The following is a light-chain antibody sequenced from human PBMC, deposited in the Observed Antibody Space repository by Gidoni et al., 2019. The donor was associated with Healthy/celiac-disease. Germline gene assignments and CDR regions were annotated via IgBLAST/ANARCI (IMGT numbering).Light chain of an antibody. CDR3: QQYGSSMYT. J-gene: IGKJ2*01. Sequence: EIVLTTSPGTLSLSPGERATLSCTASQSVSSIDLSWYQQKPGHAARLLIYGASSRATGIPDRFSGSGSGTDFTLTISRLEPEDFAVYYCQQYGSSMYTFGQGTKLEIK. CDR2: GAS. V-gene: IGKV3-20*01. CDR1: QSVSSID.